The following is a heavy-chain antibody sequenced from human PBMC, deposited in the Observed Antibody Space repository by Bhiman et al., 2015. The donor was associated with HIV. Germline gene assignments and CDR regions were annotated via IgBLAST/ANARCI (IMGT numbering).Heavy chain of an antibody. V-gene: IGHV3-7*01. D-gene: IGHD6-19*01. CDR1: GFPFASFW. Sequence: EVQLVESGGTLVQPGDSLRLSCEASGFPFASFWMTWVRQAPGKGLEGRFTISRDNARNSLYLQMNTLRTEDTGLYYCAREAVAGSVYFNYWGQGTLVTVSS. CDR3: AREAVAGSVYFNY. J-gene: IGHJ4*02.